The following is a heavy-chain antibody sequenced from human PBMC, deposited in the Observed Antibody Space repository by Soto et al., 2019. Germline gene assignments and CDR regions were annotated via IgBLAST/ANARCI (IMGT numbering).Heavy chain of an antibody. CDR3: AKDMDGRGEYYYDSSGYSGY. J-gene: IGHJ4*02. D-gene: IGHD3-22*01. V-gene: IGHV3-30*18. CDR1: GFTFSSYG. Sequence: PGGSLRLSCAASGFTFSSYGMHWVRQAPGKGLEWVAVISYDGSNKYYADSVKGRFTISRDNSKNTLYLQMNSLRAEDTAVYYCAKDMDGRGEYYYDSSGYSGYWGQGTLVTVSS. CDR2: ISYDGSNK.